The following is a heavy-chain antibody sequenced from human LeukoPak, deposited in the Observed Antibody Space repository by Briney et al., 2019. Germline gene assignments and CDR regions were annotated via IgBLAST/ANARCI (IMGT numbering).Heavy chain of an antibody. CDR3: ARGSNPYQFDY. CDR1: GGSISTYY. D-gene: IGHD1-26*01. V-gene: IGHV4-59*01. Sequence: PSETLPLTCAVSGGSISTYYWSWIRQPPGKGLEWIGYVYYSGSTNYNPSLRSRVTISVGTSKNQFSLKLSSVTAADTAVYYCARGSNPYQFDYWGQGTLVTVSS. CDR2: VYYSGST. J-gene: IGHJ4*02.